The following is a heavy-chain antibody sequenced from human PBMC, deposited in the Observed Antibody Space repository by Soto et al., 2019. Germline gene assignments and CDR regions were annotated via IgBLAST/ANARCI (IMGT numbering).Heavy chain of an antibody. CDR1: GFRFIDHS. CDR3: ARLPKGSLVTA. V-gene: IGHV3-48*02. J-gene: IGHJ4*02. CDR2: ISSNSDTT. Sequence: LVESGGGLVYPGGSLRLSCVASGFRFIDHSMNWVRQAPGKGLQWISYISSNSDTTYYADSVKGRFTVSRDNAKNALFLQMNSLRDDDTATYYCARLPKGSLVTAWGQGARVTVSS. D-gene: IGHD2-21*02.